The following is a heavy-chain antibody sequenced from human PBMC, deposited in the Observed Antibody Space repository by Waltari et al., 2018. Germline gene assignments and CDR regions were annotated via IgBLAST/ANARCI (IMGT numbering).Heavy chain of an antibody. CDR1: GGPFSGYY. CDR2: VDHSGSA. Sequence: QVQLQQWGAGLLKPSETLSLTCAVYGGPFSGYYWRCIRQTPGKGLEWIGEVDHSGSANYSPSLKSRATISVDTSKKQFSLTLTSVTAADTAVYYCARDARDWEAVANTYFDSWGQGTLVAVSS. V-gene: IGHV4-34*02. J-gene: IGHJ4*02. D-gene: IGHD6-19*01. CDR3: ARDARDWEAVANTYFDS.